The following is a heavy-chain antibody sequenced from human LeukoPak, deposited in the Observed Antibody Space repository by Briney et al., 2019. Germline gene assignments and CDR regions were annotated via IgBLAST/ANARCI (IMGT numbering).Heavy chain of an antibody. CDR2: VNSDGSWT. J-gene: IGHJ4*02. CDR1: GNYW. CDR3: VSFYETN. D-gene: IGHD2-2*01. Sequence: GGSLRLSCAASGNYWMHWVRQAPGKGLVWVSHVNSDGSWTSHADSVKGLFTISKDNAKNTVYLQMNNLRTEDTAVYYCVSFYETNWGRGTLVTVSS. V-gene: IGHV3-74*01.